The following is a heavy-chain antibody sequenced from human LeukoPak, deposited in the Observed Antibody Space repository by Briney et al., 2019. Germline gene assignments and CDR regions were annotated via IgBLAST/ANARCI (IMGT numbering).Heavy chain of an antibody. CDR3: ATPTTVTGDAFDI. J-gene: IGHJ3*02. CDR2: FDPEDGEA. V-gene: IGHV1-24*01. Sequence: ASVKVSCKVSGYTLTELSMHWVRQAPGKGLEWMGGFDPEDGEAIYAQKFQGRVTMTEDTSTDTAYMGLSSLRSEDTAVYYCATPTTVTGDAFDIWGQGTMVTVSS. D-gene: IGHD4-17*01. CDR1: GYTLTELS.